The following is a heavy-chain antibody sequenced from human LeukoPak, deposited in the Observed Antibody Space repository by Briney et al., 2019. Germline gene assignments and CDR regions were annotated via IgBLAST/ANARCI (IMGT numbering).Heavy chain of an antibody. V-gene: IGHV1-46*01. D-gene: IGHD4-17*01. J-gene: IGHJ6*02. CDR2: INPSGGST. CDR3: ARDRGDYIVFPGYGMDV. Sequence: GESLKISCKGSGYTFTSYYMHWVRQAPGQGLEWMGIINPSGGSTSYAQKFQGRVTMTRDTSTSTVYMELSSLRSEDTAVYYCARDRGDYIVFPGYGMDVWGQGTTVTVSS. CDR1: GYTFTSYY.